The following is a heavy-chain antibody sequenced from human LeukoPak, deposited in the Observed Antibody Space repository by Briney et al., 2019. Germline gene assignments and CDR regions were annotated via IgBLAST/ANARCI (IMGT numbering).Heavy chain of an antibody. Sequence: SETLSLTCTVSGGSISSYYRSWIRQPAGKGLEWIGRIHTRGNTNYNPSLKSRVTMSVDTSKNQFSLRLTSVTAADTAVYYCARQTGSGLFILPGGQGTLVTVSS. CDR3: ARQTGSGLFILP. J-gene: IGHJ4*02. D-gene: IGHD3/OR15-3a*01. V-gene: IGHV4-4*07. CDR1: GGSISSYY. CDR2: IHTRGNT.